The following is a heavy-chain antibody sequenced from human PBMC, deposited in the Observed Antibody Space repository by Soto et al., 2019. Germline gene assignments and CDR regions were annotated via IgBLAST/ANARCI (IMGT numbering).Heavy chain of an antibody. V-gene: IGHV3-72*01. CDR3: ARVNYSSDWSGVDY. J-gene: IGHJ4*02. CDR1: GFTFSDHY. CDR2: SRNKANNYMT. D-gene: IGHD6-19*01. Sequence: EVQLVESGGDLVQPGGSLSLSCAASGFTFSDHYMDWVRQAPGKGLEWVGRSRNKANNYMTSYAASVKGRFTISRVDSTDPPSLQMNSLKTEDTAVYYCARVNYSSDWSGVDYWWQGTLVTVPS.